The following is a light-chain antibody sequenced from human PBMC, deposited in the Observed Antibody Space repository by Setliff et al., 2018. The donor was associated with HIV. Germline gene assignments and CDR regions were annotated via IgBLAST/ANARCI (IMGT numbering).Light chain of an antibody. J-gene: IGLJ1*01. V-gene: IGLV2-8*01. CDR2: EVS. CDR3: CSYAGSTTYV. Sequence: QSALTQPPSASGSPGQSVTISCTGTSSDVGAYYSVSWYQQYAGDAPKLIIFEVSKRPSGVSHRFSASKSGNTASLTISGLQAEDEADYYCCSYAGSTTYVFGTGTKVTVL. CDR1: SSDVGAYYS.